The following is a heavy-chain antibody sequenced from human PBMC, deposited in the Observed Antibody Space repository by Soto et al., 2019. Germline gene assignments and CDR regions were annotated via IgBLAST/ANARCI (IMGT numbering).Heavy chain of an antibody. CDR1: GGSISSYY. V-gene: IGHV4-59*01. J-gene: IGHJ4*02. CDR3: ARDDSEGCSGGSCFNY. D-gene: IGHD2-15*01. CDR2: IYYSGST. Sequence: QVQLQESGPGLVKPSETLSLTCTVSGGSISSYYWSWIRQPPGKGLEWIGYIYYSGSTNYNPSLKSRVPISVDTSKNQFSLKLSSVTAADTAVYYCARDDSEGCSGGSCFNYWGQGTLVTVSS.